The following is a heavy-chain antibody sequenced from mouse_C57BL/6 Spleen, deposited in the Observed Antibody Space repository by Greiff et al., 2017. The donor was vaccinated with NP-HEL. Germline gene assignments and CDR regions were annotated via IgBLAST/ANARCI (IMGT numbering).Heavy chain of an antibody. CDR3: AREIYYGNYATY. J-gene: IGHJ3*01. CDR1: GYSITSGYY. D-gene: IGHD2-1*01. CDR2: ISYDGSN. Sequence: EVKLQESGPGLVKPSQSLSLTCSVTGYSITSGYYWNWIRQFPGNKLEWMGYISYDGSNNYNPSLKNRISITRDTSKNQFFLKLNSVTTEDTATYYCAREIYYGNYATYWGQRTLVTVSA. V-gene: IGHV3-6*01.